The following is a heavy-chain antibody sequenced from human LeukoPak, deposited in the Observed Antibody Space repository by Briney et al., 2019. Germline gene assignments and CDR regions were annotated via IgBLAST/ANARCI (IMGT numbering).Heavy chain of an antibody. D-gene: IGHD3-16*01. CDR3: ARGIMITFGGVIQIDY. Sequence: ASVKVSCKASGYTFTSYYMHWVRQAPGQGLEWMGIINPSGGSTSYAQKFQGRVTMTRDTSTSTVYMELSSLRSEDTAVYYCARGIMITFGGVIQIDYWGQGTLVTVSS. J-gene: IGHJ4*02. CDR2: INPSGGST. CDR1: GYTFTSYY. V-gene: IGHV1-46*01.